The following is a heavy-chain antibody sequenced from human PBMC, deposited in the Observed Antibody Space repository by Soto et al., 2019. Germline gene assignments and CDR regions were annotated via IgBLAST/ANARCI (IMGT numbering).Heavy chain of an antibody. Sequence: VFLRHPWAASGGTFSSYAMSWILKDKGKGLEWVSAISGSGSSTYYSDSVKGRFTISRDNSKNTLYLQMNSLRAEAPAVYYYAKNSFKSSPPAPAYWGKGSPDLVS. J-gene: IGHJ4*02. CDR3: AKNSFKSSPPAPAY. CDR1: GGTFSSYA. CDR2: ISGSGSST. V-gene: IGHV3-23*01.